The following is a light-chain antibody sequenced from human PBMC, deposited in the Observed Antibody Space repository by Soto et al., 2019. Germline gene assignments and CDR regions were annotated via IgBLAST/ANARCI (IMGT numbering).Light chain of an antibody. CDR3: PQYDSSPLT. J-gene: IGKJ4*01. Sequence: EIVLTQSPGTLSLSPGERATLSCRASQSVSSSYLAWYQQKPGQAPRLLIYGASSRATGIPDRFSGSGSGTDFTLTISRLEPEDFAVYYCPQYDSSPLTFGGGTKVESK. CDR1: QSVSSSY. V-gene: IGKV3-20*01. CDR2: GAS.